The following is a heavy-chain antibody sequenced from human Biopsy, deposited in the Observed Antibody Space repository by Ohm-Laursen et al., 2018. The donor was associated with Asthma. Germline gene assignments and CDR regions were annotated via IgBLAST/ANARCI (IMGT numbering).Heavy chain of an antibody. Sequence: SLRLSCAASGFTFRRYAMHWVRQAPGKGLEWVAVGGSYYDGGLKYYADSVNGRFTVSRDDSKNTLYLQMNSLRPDDTAVYYCARDVMEWYLPAFDFWGQGTLVTVSS. CDR2: GGSYYDGGLK. V-gene: IGHV3-30-3*01. D-gene: IGHD3-3*01. CDR3: ARDVMEWYLPAFDF. J-gene: IGHJ4*02. CDR1: GFTFRRYA.